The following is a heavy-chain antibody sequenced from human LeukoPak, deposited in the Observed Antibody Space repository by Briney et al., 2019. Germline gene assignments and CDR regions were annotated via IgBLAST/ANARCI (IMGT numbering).Heavy chain of an antibody. CDR3: ARHGDVRYFDWLKDGFDY. V-gene: IGHV4-4*09. CDR2: IYNSGIT. Sequence: AETLSLTCTVFGGSISSYYWSWIRKPPGKGLEWIGYIYNSGITNKNPSLKSRVTISGDTSKNQFSLKLSSVTAADTAVYYCARHGDVRYFDWLKDGFDYWGQGTLVTVSS. D-gene: IGHD3-9*01. CDR1: GGSISSYY. J-gene: IGHJ4*02.